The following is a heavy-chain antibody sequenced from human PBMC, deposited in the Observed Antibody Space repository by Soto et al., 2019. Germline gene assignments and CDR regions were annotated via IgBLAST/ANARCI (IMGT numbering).Heavy chain of an antibody. Sequence: SETLSLTCTVSASSISSYYCSWIRQPPGKGLEWIGYIYYSGSTNYNPSLKSRVTISVDTSKNQFSLKLSSVTAADTAVYYCARIGKAAAGTWDFDYWGQGTLVTVSS. D-gene: IGHD6-13*01. CDR2: IYYSGST. CDR1: ASSISSYY. CDR3: ARIGKAAAGTWDFDY. J-gene: IGHJ4*02. V-gene: IGHV4-59*08.